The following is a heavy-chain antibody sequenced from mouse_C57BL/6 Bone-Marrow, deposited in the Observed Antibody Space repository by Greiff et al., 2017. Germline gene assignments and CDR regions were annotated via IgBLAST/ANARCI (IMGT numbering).Heavy chain of an antibody. CDR3: ASYDGYYDY. CDR1: GYTFTSYG. V-gene: IGHV1-58*01. CDR2: IYIGKGYT. Sequence: EVQLQQSGAELVRPGSSVKMSCKTSGYTFTSYGINWVKQRPGQGLEWIGYIYIGKGYTEYNEKFKGKATLTSDTSSSTAYMQLSSLTSEDSAIYFCASYDGYYDYWGQGTTLTVSS. D-gene: IGHD2-3*01. J-gene: IGHJ2*01.